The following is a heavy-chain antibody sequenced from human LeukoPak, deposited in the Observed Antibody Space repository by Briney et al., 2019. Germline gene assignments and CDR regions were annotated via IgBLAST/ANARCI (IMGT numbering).Heavy chain of an antibody. V-gene: IGHV3-7*01. Sequence: GGSLRLSCAGSGFDFSVYYINWVRQAPGKGLEWVANIEGDGSDKFYVDSVKGRFTVSRDNANNLVYLEMTSLRGEDTAVYYCARESEKGRESGFDIWGQGTVVTVSS. CDR2: IEGDGSDK. D-gene: IGHD1-26*01. J-gene: IGHJ3*02. CDR1: GFDFSVYY. CDR3: ARESEKGRESGFDI.